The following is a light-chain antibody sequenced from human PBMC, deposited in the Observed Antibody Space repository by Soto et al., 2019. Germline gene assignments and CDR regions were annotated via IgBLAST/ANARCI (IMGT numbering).Light chain of an antibody. CDR3: QQRSNCPLT. CDR1: QSVSSNY. Sequence: EIVLTQSPGTLPLSPGERATLSCRASQSVSSNYLVWYQQKPGQAPRPLIYGASSRATGIPDRFSGSGSGTDFTLTISSLEPEDFAVYYCQQRSNCPLTFGGGTKVEIK. J-gene: IGKJ4*01. V-gene: IGKV3D-20*02. CDR2: GAS.